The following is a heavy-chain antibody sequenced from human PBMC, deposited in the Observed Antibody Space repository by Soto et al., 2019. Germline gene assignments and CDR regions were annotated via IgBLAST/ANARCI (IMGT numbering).Heavy chain of an antibody. CDR1: GFTFSSYG. CDR2: ISYDGSNK. CDR3: AKVSLGIAAAAYFDY. D-gene: IGHD6-13*01. J-gene: IGHJ4*02. V-gene: IGHV3-30*18. Sequence: QVQLVESGGGVVQPGRSLRLSCAASGFTFSSYGMHWVRQAPGKGLEWVAVISYDGSNKYYADSVKGRFTISRDNSKNTLYLQMNSLRAEDTAVYYCAKVSLGIAAAAYFDYWGQGTLVTVSS.